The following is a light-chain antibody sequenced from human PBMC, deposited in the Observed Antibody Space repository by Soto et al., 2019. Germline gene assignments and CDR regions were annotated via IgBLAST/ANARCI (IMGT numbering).Light chain of an antibody. CDR3: SSYTSGTTPYV. V-gene: IGLV2-14*01. J-gene: IGLJ1*01. CDR2: AVS. Sequence: QSALTQPASVSGSPGQSITISCTGTISDVGAYNYVSWYQHHPGKAPKLMIFAVSNRPSGISNRFSGSKSGNTASLTISGLQAEDEADYYCSSYTSGTTPYVFGTGTKFTVL. CDR1: ISDVGAYNY.